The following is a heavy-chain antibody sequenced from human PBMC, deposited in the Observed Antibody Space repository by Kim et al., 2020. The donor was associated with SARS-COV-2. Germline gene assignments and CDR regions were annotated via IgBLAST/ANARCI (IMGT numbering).Heavy chain of an antibody. CDR3: AKDLRITGTFDY. J-gene: IGHJ4*02. CDR2: ISYDGSNK. D-gene: IGHD1-7*01. CDR1: GFTFSSYG. V-gene: IGHV3-30*18. Sequence: GGSLRLSCAASGFTFSSYGMHWVRQAPGKGLEWVAVISYDGSNKYYADSVKGRFTISRDNSKNTLYLQMNSLRAEDTAVYYCAKDLRITGTFDYWGQGTLVTVSS.